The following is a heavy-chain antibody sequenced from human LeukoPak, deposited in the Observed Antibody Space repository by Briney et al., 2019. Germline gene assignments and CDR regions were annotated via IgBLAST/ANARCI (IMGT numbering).Heavy chain of an antibody. D-gene: IGHD6-13*01. CDR3: ARRRYSSSWGVDY. CDR2: IYYSGST. Sequence: SETLSLTCTVSGGSISSSSYCWGWIRQPPGKWLEWIGSIYYSGSTYYNPSLKSRVTISVDTSKNQFSLKLSSVTAADTAVYYCARRRYSSSWGVDYWGQGTLVTVSS. CDR1: GGSISSSSYC. V-gene: IGHV4-39*01. J-gene: IGHJ4*02.